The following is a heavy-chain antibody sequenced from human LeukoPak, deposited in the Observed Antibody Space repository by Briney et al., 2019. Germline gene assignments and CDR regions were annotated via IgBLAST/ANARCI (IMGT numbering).Heavy chain of an antibody. Sequence: PGGSLRLSCAASGFTVSSNYMSWVRQAPGKGLEWVSAISGSGGSTYYADSVKGRFTISRDNSKNTLYLQMNSLRAEDTAVYYCAKLGSMIVLWGQGTLVTVSS. CDR1: GFTVSSNY. J-gene: IGHJ4*02. D-gene: IGHD3-22*01. V-gene: IGHV3-23*01. CDR2: ISGSGGST. CDR3: AKLGSMIVL.